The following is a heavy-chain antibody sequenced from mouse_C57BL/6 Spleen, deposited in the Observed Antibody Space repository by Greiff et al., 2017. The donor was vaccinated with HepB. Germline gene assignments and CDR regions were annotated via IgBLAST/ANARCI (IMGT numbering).Heavy chain of an antibody. CDR1: GFTFSSYA. CDR3: ARDRGYSNYYFDY. D-gene: IGHD2-5*01. J-gene: IGHJ2*01. Sequence: EVQLQESGGGLVKPGGSLKLSCAASGFTFSSYAMSWVRQTPEKRLEWVATISDGGSYTYYPDNVKGRFTISRDNAKNNLYLQMSHLKSEDTAMYYCARDRGYSNYYFDYWGQGTTLTVSS. CDR2: ISDGGSYT. V-gene: IGHV5-4*01.